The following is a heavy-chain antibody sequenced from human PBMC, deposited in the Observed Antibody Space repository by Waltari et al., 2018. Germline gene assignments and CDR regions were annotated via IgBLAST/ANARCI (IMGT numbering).Heavy chain of an antibody. CDR3: SKSLDV. CDR2: IKPDGSEK. CDR1: GFTFRSSW. J-gene: IGHJ6*02. V-gene: IGHV3-7*01. Sequence: EVQMVESGGGLVQPGGSLRLSCAASGFTFRSSWMDWVRQAPGKGLEGIANIKPDGSEKNYVDSVKGRFTISRDNTKNSLYLQMNSLRAEDTAVYYCSKSLDVWGPGTSVTVSS.